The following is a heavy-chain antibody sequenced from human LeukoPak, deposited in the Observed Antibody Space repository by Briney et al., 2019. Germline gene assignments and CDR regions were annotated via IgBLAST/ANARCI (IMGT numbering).Heavy chain of an antibody. Sequence: GASVKASCKASGYTFTSYYMHWVRQAPGQGLEWMGIINPSGGSTSYAQKFQGRVTMTRDMSTSTVYMELSSLRSEDTAVYYCARDGWYSSGWYNSLHYYYYMDVWGKGTTVTVSS. V-gene: IGHV1-46*01. D-gene: IGHD6-19*01. CDR3: ARDGWYSSGWYNSLHYYYYMDV. CDR2: INPSGGST. J-gene: IGHJ6*03. CDR1: GYTFTSYY.